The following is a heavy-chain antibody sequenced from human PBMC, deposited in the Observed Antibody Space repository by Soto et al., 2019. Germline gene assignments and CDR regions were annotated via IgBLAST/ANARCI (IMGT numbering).Heavy chain of an antibody. CDR2: ISPYDGNT. D-gene: IGHD3-22*01. Sequence: GASLKVSCKASGYTFSSYGINWVRQAPGQGLEWLGWISPYDGNTKYAQILQGRVSMTTDTSTKTAYMEVRSLRSDDTAVYYCARGGYYDSSGSRNYHYYGMNVWGQGTTVTVS. J-gene: IGHJ6*02. CDR1: GYTFSSYG. CDR3: ARGGYYDSSGSRNYHYYGMNV. V-gene: IGHV1-18*01.